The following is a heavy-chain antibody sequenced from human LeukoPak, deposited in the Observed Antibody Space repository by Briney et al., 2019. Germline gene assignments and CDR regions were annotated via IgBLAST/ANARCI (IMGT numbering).Heavy chain of an antibody. V-gene: IGHV3-30-3*01. CDR1: GFDFYDYP. Sequence: QPGGSLRLSCATSGFDFYDYPMHWVRQAPGKGLEWLAVTSYDGTIKYNVDSVRGRFTISRDDSKNTLFLQMNSLRPEDTGVYYCARVPRARGITGYFFDYWGQGTLVTVSS. CDR3: ARVPRARGITGYFFDY. J-gene: IGHJ4*02. D-gene: IGHD3-16*01. CDR2: TSYDGTIK.